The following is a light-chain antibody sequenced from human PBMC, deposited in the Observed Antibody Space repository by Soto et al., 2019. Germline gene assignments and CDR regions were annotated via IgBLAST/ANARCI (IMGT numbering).Light chain of an antibody. J-gene: IGKJ4*01. CDR2: GAS. V-gene: IGKV3-15*01. Sequence: ERVLTQSPGTRSLSPVEIATFSCSASQSVNSNLAWYQQKPGQAPRLLIYGASTRAPGIPATFSGSGSGTEFTLTISSLQSEDFAVYYCQQYYKRPFTFGGGTKVDI. CDR1: QSVNSN. CDR3: QQYYKRPFT.